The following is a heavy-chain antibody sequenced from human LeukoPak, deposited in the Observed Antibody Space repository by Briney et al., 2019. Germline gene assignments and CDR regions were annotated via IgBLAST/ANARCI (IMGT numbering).Heavy chain of an antibody. D-gene: IGHD6-19*01. J-gene: IGHJ6*02. V-gene: IGHV7-4-1*02. CDR2: INTNTGNP. Sequence: ASVKVSCKASGYTFNTYAMNWVRQAPGQGLEWMGWINTNTGNPTYAQGFTGRFVFSLDTSVSTAYLQISSLKAEDTAVYYCARADSSGWYSPIDYYYGMDVWGQGTTVTVSS. CDR3: ARADSSGWYSPIDYYYGMDV. CDR1: GYTFNTYA.